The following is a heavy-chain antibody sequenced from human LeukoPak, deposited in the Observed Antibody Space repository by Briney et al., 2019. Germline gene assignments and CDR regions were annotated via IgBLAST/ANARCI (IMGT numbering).Heavy chain of an antibody. Sequence: PGGSLRLSCVASGFTFSNAWMSWVRQAPGKGLEWVSVIYSGGSTYYADSVKGRFTISRDNSKNTLYLQMNSLRAEDTAVYYCAKEEQYYDFWSGYCPLDYWGQGTLVTVSS. J-gene: IGHJ4*02. CDR3: AKEEQYYDFWSGYCPLDY. CDR2: IYSGGST. V-gene: IGHV3-53*01. D-gene: IGHD3-3*01. CDR1: GFTFSNAW.